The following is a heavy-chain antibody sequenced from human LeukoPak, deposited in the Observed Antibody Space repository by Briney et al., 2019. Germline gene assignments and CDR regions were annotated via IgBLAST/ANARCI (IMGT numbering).Heavy chain of an antibody. J-gene: IGHJ4*02. D-gene: IGHD2-2*02. CDR3: ARAPRIVVVPAAIVYFDY. Sequence: ASVKFSCKASGYTFTGYYMHWVRQAPGQGLEWMGWINPNSGGTNYAQKFQGRVTMTRDTSISTAYMELSRLRSDDTAVYYCARAPRIVVVPAAIVYFDYWGQGTLVTVSS. CDR1: GYTFTGYY. V-gene: IGHV1-2*02. CDR2: INPNSGGT.